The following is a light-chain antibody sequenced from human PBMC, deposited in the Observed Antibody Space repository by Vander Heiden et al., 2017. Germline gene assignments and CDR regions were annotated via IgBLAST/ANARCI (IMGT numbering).Light chain of an antibody. CDR1: QDISNY. CDR2: DAS. Sequence: DIQMTQSPSSLSASVGDRVTITCQASQDISNYLNWYQQKPGKAPKLLIYDASNLETGVPSRLSGSGSGTDFTFPISSLQPEDIATHYCQQYDNLPLTFGGGTKVXIK. J-gene: IGKJ4*01. V-gene: IGKV1-33*01. CDR3: QQYDNLPLT.